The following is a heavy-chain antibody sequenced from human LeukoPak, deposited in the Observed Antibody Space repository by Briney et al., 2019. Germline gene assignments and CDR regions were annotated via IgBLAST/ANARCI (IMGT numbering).Heavy chain of an antibody. D-gene: IGHD1-26*01. V-gene: IGHV3-72*01. CDR2: TRNEANIYTT. CDR3: ASPVGATTVRAFDI. Sequence: GGSLRLSCAAPGFIFSDHYMDWVRQAPGKGLEWVGRTRNEANIYTTKYAASVKGRFTISRDDSKSSLYLQMNSLKTEDTAVYYCASPVGATTVRAFDIWGQGTMVTVSS. J-gene: IGHJ3*02. CDR1: GFIFSDHY.